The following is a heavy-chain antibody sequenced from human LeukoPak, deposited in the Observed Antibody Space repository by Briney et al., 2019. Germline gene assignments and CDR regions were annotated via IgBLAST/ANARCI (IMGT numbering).Heavy chain of an antibody. CDR2: ISGSGGST. V-gene: IGHV3-23*01. D-gene: IGHD3-10*01. J-gene: IGHJ3*02. Sequence: GGSLRLSCAASGFTFSSYAMSWVRQAPGKGLECVSAISGSGGSTYYADSVKGRFTISRDNAKNSLYLQMNSLRAEDTAVYYCAREGRELLWFGELLYNDAFDIWGQGTMVTVSS. CDR1: GFTFSSYA. CDR3: AREGRELLWFGELLYNDAFDI.